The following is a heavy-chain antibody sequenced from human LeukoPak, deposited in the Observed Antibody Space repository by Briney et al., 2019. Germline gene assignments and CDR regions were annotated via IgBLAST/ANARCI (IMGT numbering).Heavy chain of an antibody. CDR2: ISSSGIYI. J-gene: IGHJ6*02. CDR1: GFPINSYT. V-gene: IGHV3-21*01. CDR3: ARWGGLGSFFYYYGMDV. Sequence: GGSLRLSCAASGFPINSYTMNWVRQAPGQGLEWVSSISSSGIYIYYADSVKGRFTISRDNAKNSLYLQMNSLRAEDTAVYYCARWGGLGSFFYYYGMDVWGQGTTVTVSS. D-gene: IGHD3/OR15-3a*01.